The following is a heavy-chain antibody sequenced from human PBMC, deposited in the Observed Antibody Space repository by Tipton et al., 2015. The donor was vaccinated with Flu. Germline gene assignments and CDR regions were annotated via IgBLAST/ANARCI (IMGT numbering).Heavy chain of an antibody. CDR1: GGSISSYY. D-gene: IGHD5-18*01. J-gene: IGHJ5*02. Sequence: TLSLTCTVSGGSISSYYWSWIRQPPGKGLEWIGYIYYSGRTNYNPSLKSRVTISVDTSKNQFSLKLSSVTAADTAVYYCARGYAGWFDPWGQGTLVTVSS. CDR3: ARGYAGWFDP. CDR2: IYYSGRT. V-gene: IGHV4-59*01.